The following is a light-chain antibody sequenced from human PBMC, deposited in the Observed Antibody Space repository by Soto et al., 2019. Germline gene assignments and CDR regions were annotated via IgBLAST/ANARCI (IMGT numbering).Light chain of an antibody. V-gene: IGKV3-11*01. CDR1: QSVSSY. CDR3: HQRRNWHLT. Sequence: EIVLTQSPVTLSFSPGERATLSCRASQSVSSYLAWYQQKPGQAPRLLLYGASNRATGIPARFSGSGSGTDFTHTISSLEPEDFAVYYCHQRRNWHLTFGGGTKVEIK. CDR2: GAS. J-gene: IGKJ4*01.